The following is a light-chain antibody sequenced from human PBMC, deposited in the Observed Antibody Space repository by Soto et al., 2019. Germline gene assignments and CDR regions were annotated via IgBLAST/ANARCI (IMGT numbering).Light chain of an antibody. Sequence: EIVMTQSPATLSVSLGERATLSCRASQSVSSNLAWYQLKPGQAPRLLIYAASTRATGLPARFSGGGSGTEFTLTISSLQSEDFAVYSCQQYNNWPLTFGQGTKVDIK. V-gene: IGKV3-15*01. CDR2: AAS. CDR1: QSVSSN. CDR3: QQYNNWPLT. J-gene: IGKJ1*01.